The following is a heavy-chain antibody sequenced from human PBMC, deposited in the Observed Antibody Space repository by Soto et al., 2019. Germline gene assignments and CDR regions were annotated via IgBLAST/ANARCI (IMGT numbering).Heavy chain of an antibody. Sequence: QVQLVQSGAEVKKPGASVKVSCKASGYTFTSYYMHWVRQAPGQGLEWMGIINPSGGSTSYAQKFQGRVNMTRDTSTSTVYMELSSLRSEDTAVYYCARDLDVVVPAAIGASYYYGMDVWGQGTTVTVSS. CDR1: GYTFTSYY. J-gene: IGHJ6*02. CDR2: INPSGGST. V-gene: IGHV1-46*01. D-gene: IGHD2-2*02. CDR3: ARDLDVVVPAAIGASYYYGMDV.